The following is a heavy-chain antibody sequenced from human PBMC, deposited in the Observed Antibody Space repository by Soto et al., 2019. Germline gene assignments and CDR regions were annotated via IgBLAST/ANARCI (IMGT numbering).Heavy chain of an antibody. CDR3: ARGPGDLGYLDY. CDR2: MNPYNGNT. V-gene: IGHV1-8*01. CDR1: GYTFTGYD. Sequence: GASVKVSCKASGYTFTGYDIKWVRQAPGQGLECMGWMNPYNGNTGYAQNFQGRVTMTRNTSISTAYMELSSLRSDDAAVYYCARGPGDLGYLDYWGQGALVTVYS. J-gene: IGHJ4*02. D-gene: IGHD3-10*01.